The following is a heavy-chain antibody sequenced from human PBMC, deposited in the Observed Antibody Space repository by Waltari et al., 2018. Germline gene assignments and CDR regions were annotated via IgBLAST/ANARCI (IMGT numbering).Heavy chain of an antibody. V-gene: IGHV4-59*01. J-gene: IGHJ5*02. D-gene: IGHD2-21*02. CDR3: ARGGGGDWEWFDP. CDR2: IYYTVST. CDR1: GGSISGFS. Sequence: QVQLQESGPSLLTPSETLSLICTVSGGSISGFSWSWVRQPPGKGLDWIGYIYYTVSTNFNPALKSHCTMSVDTSKNQFSLKLSSVTAADTAFYYCARGGGGDWEWFDPWGQGTLVTVSS.